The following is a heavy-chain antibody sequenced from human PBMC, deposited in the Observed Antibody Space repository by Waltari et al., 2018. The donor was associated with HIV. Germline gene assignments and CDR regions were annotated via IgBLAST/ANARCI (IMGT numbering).Heavy chain of an antibody. CDR1: GFAFRHYS. V-gene: IGHV3-21*04. J-gene: IGHJ4*02. CDR2: ILRSNNEK. CDR3: VRDDPGYGPIDF. D-gene: IGHD3-10*01. Sequence: DVYLVESGGGVVTTGGSIRLTCEASGFAFRHYSLNWVRQGPMRGLEWVASILRSNNEKNYLDSVRGRFVISRDNSESSVYLQMDSRREEDTATYFCVRDDPGYGPIDFWGQGTLVTV.